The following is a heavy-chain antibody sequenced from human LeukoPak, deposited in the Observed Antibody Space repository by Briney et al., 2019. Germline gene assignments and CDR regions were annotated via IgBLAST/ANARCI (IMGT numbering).Heavy chain of an antibody. J-gene: IGHJ4*02. CDR2: IKSKTDGGTT. CDR3: TTFTYYDILTGYQAHDY. D-gene: IGHD3-9*01. V-gene: IGHV3-15*01. CDR1: GCTFSNAC. Sequence: GGSPRLSCAASGCTFSNACMSWVRQAPGKGLEWVGRIKSKTDGGTTDYAAPVKGRFTISRDDSKNTLYLQMNSLKTEDTAVYYCTTFTYYDILTGYQAHDYWGQGTLVSVSS.